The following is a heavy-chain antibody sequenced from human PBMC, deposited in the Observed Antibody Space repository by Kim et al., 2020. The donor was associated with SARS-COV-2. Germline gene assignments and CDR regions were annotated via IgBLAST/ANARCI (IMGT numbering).Heavy chain of an antibody. V-gene: IGHV4-31*03. CDR2: IYYSGST. CDR1: GGSISSGGYY. CDR3: ARGGYSYGYWGGYYYYYYGMDV. D-gene: IGHD5-18*01. Sequence: SETLSLTCTVSGGSISSGGYYWSWIRQHPGKGLEWIGYIYYSGSTSYNPSLKSRVTISVDTSKNQFSLKLSSVTAADTAVYYCARGGYSYGYWGGYYYYYYGMDVWGQGTTVTVSS. J-gene: IGHJ6*02.